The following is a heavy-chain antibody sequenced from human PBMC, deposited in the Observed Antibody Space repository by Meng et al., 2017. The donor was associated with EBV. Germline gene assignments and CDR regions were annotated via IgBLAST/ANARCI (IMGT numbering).Heavy chain of an antibody. CDR2: INPNTGNP. CDR1: VYTFTSYA. J-gene: IGHJ4*02. V-gene: IGHV7-4-1*02. Sequence: QVSLWQSVSGFKKPGASGKVSCKASVYTFTSYAMNWVRQAPGQGLEWMGWINPNTGNPTYAQGFTGRFVFSLDTSVSTAYLQISSLKAEDTAVYYCARVYGSGSYYFVYWGQGTLVTVSS. CDR3: ARVYGSGSYYFVY. D-gene: IGHD3-10*01.